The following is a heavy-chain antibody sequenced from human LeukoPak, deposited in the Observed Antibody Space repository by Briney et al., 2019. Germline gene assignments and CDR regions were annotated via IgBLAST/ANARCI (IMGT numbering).Heavy chain of an antibody. CDR2: INPKSGGT. D-gene: IGHD3-3*01. Sequence: ASVKVSCRGSGYTFTGYYMHWVRQAPGQGLEGMGWINPKSGGTNYAQKCQGRVPMTRDTSISTAYMALSRLRSDDTAVYYCAGGYDFWSGYYTKYYFDYWGQGTLVTVSS. CDR1: GYTFTGYY. J-gene: IGHJ4*02. CDR3: AGGYDFWSGYYTKYYFDY. V-gene: IGHV1-2*02.